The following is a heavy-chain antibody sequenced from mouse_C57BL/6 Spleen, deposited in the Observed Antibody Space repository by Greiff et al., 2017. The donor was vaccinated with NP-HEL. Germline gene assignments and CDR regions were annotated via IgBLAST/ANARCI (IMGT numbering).Heavy chain of an antibody. Sequence: QVQLQQPGAELVKPGASVKLSCKASGYTFTSYWMHWVKQRPGRGLEWIGRIDPNSGGTKYNEKFKSKATLTVDKPSSTAYMQLSSLTSEDSAVYYCAREVIYDGTTGFAYWGQGTLVTVSA. CDR3: AREVIYDGTTGFAY. D-gene: IGHD2-3*01. CDR2: IDPNSGGT. V-gene: IGHV1-72*01. CDR1: GYTFTSYW. J-gene: IGHJ3*01.